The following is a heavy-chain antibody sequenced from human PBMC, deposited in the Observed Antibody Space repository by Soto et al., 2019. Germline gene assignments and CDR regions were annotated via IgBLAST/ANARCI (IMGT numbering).Heavy chain of an antibody. J-gene: IGHJ5*02. Sequence: TLSLTCTVSGGSISSGGYYSSWIRQHPGKGLEWIGYIYYSGSTYYNPSLKSRVTVSVDTSKNQFSLKLSSVTAADTAVYYCARVHPRFLEWLGWFDPWGQGTLVTVSS. CDR3: ARVHPRFLEWLGWFDP. CDR2: IYYSGST. CDR1: GGSISSGGYY. V-gene: IGHV4-31*03. D-gene: IGHD3-3*01.